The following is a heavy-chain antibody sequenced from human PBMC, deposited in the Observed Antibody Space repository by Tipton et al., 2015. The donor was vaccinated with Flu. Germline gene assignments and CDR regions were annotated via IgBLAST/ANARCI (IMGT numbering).Heavy chain of an antibody. CDR3: ARRDCSNYVSDPKNCFDP. V-gene: IGHV4-38-2*02. Sequence: LRLSCIISGDSIRSDYYWGWIRQPPGKGLEWIGNIFHTGSTYHNPSLKSRVTISINTSKNQFSLKVFSVTAADTAVYYCARRDCSNYVSDPKNCFDPWGQGILVTVSS. D-gene: IGHD3-16*01. J-gene: IGHJ5*02. CDR2: IFHTGST. CDR1: GDSIRSDYY.